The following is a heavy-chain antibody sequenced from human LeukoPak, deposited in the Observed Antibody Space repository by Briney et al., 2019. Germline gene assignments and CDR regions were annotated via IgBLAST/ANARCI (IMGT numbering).Heavy chain of an antibody. CDR2: IRSKANSYAT. V-gene: IGHV3-73*01. CDR1: GFTFSGSA. CDR3: TSSYCSGGSCYRRYNYYYYMDV. Sequence: GGSLRLSCAASGFTFSGSAMHWVRQASGKGLEWVGRIRSKANSYATAYAASVKGRFTISGDDSKNTAYLQMNSLKTEDTAVYYCTSSYCSGGSCYRRYNYYYYMDVWGKGTTVTVSS. J-gene: IGHJ6*03. D-gene: IGHD2-15*01.